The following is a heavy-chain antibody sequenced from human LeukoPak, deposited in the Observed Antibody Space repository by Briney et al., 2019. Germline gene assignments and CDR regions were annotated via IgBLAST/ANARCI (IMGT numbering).Heavy chain of an antibody. CDR3: ATQRDRSSWYPPSYYYYYMDV. J-gene: IGHJ6*03. CDR1: GGSISSSSYY. Sequence: SETLSLTCTVCGGSISSSSYYGLWIRQPPGKGLEWIGRNYYRGSTYYSQSITSRVTISVATSKNQFSLKLSSVTAADTAVYYCATQRDRSSWYPPSYYYYYMDVWGKGTTVTVSS. V-gene: IGHV4-39*07. D-gene: IGHD6-13*01. CDR2: NYYRGST.